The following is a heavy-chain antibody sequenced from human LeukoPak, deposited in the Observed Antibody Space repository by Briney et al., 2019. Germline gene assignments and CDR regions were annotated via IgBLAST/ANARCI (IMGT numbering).Heavy chain of an antibody. Sequence: GGSLRLSCAASGFTLSSYAMNWVRQAPGKGLEWVSTMSGDATSTYYADSVKGRFTISRDNSRNTLYLQMNSLRAEDTAVYYCAKRTSGSSWYSSDYWGQGTLVTVSS. CDR2: MSGDATST. J-gene: IGHJ4*02. V-gene: IGHV3-23*01. CDR1: GFTLSSYA. CDR3: AKRTSGSSWYSSDY. D-gene: IGHD6-13*01.